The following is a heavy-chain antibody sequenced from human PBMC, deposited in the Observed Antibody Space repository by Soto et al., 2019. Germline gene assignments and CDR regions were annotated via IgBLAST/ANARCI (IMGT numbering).Heavy chain of an antibody. CDR3: ARVSTTWEDDY. CDR1: GFTFSDYG. J-gene: IGHJ4*02. V-gene: IGHV3-48*02. Sequence: EVQLVESGGGLVQPGGSLRLSCAASGFTFSDYGVNWVCQAPGKGLEWISYISSGSDTIYYADSVKGRFTISRDNAKKSLFLQMTSLRDEDTAVYYCARVSTTWEDDYWGQGTLVTVSS. D-gene: IGHD1-26*01. CDR2: ISSGSDTI.